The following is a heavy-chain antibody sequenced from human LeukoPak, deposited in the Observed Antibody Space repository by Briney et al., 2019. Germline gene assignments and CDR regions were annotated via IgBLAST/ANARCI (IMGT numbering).Heavy chain of an antibody. CDR2: IYYSGST. J-gene: IGHJ5*02. V-gene: IGHV4-39*01. CDR1: GGSISSSSYY. D-gene: IGHD2-15*01. CDR3: ARYIVVVVAATLASWFDP. Sequence: SETLSLTCTVSGGSISSSSYYWGWIRQPPGKGLEWLGSIYYSGSTYYNPSLKSRVTISVDTSKNQFSLKLSSVTAADTAVYYCARYIVVVVAATLASWFDPWGQGTLVTVSS.